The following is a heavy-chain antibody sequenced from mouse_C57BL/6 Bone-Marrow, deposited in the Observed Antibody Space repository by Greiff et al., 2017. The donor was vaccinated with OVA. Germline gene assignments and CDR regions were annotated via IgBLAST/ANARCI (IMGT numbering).Heavy chain of an antibody. CDR2: ISYDGSN. CDR1: GYSITSGYY. D-gene: IGHD2-4*01. V-gene: IGHV3-6*01. Sequence: EVKLMESGPGLVKPSQSLSLTCSVTGYSITSGYYWNWIRQFPGNKLEWMGYISYDGSNNYNPSLKNRISITRDTSKNQFFLKLNSVTTEDTATYYCARVYDYDWYFDVWGTGTTVTVSS. CDR3: ARVYDYDWYFDV. J-gene: IGHJ1*03.